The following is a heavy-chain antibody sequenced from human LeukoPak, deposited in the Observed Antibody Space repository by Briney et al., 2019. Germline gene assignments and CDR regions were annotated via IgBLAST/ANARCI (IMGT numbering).Heavy chain of an antibody. CDR2: IYYSGTT. CDR1: GGSISISSDY. CDR3: ARRLSTRSYYLDD. J-gene: IGHJ4*02. Sequence: KPSETLSLTCTVSGGSISISSDYWGWIRQPPGKGLEWTGDIYYSGTTNYNPSLKSRVTMSVDTSKNQFSLKLNSATAADTAVYYCARRLSTRSYYLDDWGQGTLVTVSS. V-gene: IGHV4-39*01. D-gene: IGHD2/OR15-2a*01.